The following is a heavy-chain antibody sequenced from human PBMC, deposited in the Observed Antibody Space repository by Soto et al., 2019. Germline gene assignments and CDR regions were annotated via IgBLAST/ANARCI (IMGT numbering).Heavy chain of an antibody. Sequence: QITLKESGPTLVKPTQTLTLTCTFSGFSLSTSGVGVGWIRQPPGKALEWLALIYWNDDKRYSPSLKSRLTITKDTSKNQVVLTMTNMDPVDTATYYCAHEGDIVATNIFGFDYWGQGTLVTVSS. CDR1: GFSLSTSGVG. D-gene: IGHD5-12*01. V-gene: IGHV2-5*01. CDR3: AHEGDIVATNIFGFDY. J-gene: IGHJ4*02. CDR2: IYWNDDK.